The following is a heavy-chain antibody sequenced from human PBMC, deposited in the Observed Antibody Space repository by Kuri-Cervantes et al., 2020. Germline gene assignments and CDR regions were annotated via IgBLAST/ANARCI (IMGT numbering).Heavy chain of an antibody. D-gene: IGHD3-3*01. CDR3: AGCPAYYDFWSGYYTPGGMDV. CDR1: GFTVSSHY. CDR2: IYSGGST. V-gene: IGHV3-53*01. J-gene: IGHJ6*02. Sequence: GGSLRLSCAASGFTVSSHYMSRVRQAPGKGLEWVSVIYSGGSTYYADSVKGRFTISRDNSKNTLYLQMNSLRAEDTAVYYCAGCPAYYDFWSGYYTPGGMDVWGQGTTVTVSS.